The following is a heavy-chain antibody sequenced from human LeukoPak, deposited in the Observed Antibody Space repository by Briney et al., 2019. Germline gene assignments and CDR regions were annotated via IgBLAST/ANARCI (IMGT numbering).Heavy chain of an antibody. J-gene: IGHJ4*02. V-gene: IGHV4-34*01. CDR1: GGSFSGYY. CDR2: INHSGST. Sequence: SETLSLTCAVCGGSFSGYYWSWIRQPPGKGLEWIGEINHSGSTNYNPSLKSRVTISVDTSKNQFSLKLSSVTAADTAVYYCARGQGTFDYWGQGTLVTVSS. D-gene: IGHD1-1*01. CDR3: ARGQGTFDY.